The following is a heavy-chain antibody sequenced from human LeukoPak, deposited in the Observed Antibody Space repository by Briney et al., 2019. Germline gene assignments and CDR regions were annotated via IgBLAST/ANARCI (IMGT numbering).Heavy chain of an antibody. CDR1: GFTFSSHS. CDR2: ISSSSSYI. V-gene: IGHV3-21*01. Sequence: PGGSPRLSCAASGFTFSSHSMNWVRQAPGKGLEWVSSISSSSSYIYYADSVKGRFTISRDNAKNSLYLQMNSLRAEDTAVYYCAPRIAAAGKAFDPWGQGTLVTVSS. D-gene: IGHD6-13*01. J-gene: IGHJ5*02. CDR3: APRIAAAGKAFDP.